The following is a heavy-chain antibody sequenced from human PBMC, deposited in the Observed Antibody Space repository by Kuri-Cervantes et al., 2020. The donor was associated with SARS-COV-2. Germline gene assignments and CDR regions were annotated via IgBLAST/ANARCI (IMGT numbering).Heavy chain of an antibody. D-gene: IGHD6-13*01. J-gene: IGHJ5*02. V-gene: IGHV4-34*01. CDR2: IKHSGST. Sequence: GSLRLPCAVYGGSFSGYYWSWIRQPPGKGLEWCGEIKHSGSTNYNTSLKSRVPISVDTSKNQFSLQLSSVTPADTAMFFCVRDSSAQLVRRGFDPWGQGTLVTVSS. CDR3: VRDSSAQLVRRGFDP. CDR1: GGSFSGYY.